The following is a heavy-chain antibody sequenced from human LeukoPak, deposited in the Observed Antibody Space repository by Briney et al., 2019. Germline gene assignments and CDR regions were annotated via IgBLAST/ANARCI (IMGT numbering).Heavy chain of an antibody. CDR1: GFTFSSYW. CDR3: ARDIRITMIVVVRGGYYMDV. CDR2: IKQDGSEK. J-gene: IGHJ6*03. V-gene: IGHV3-7*01. D-gene: IGHD3-22*01. Sequence: GGSLRLSCAASGFTFSSYWMSWVRQAPGKGLEWVANIKQDGSEKYYVDSVKGRFTISRDNAKNSLYLQMNSLRAEDTAVYYCARDIRITMIVVVRGGYYMDVWGKGTTVTVSS.